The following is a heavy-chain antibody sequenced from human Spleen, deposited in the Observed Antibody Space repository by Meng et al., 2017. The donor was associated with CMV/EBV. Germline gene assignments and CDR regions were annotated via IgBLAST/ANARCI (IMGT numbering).Heavy chain of an antibody. CDR2: ISKSCTTM. Sequence: GGSLRLSCAASGFRFSTYEMNWVRQAPGKGLEGVSYISKSCTTMYYANSVKGRFTISRDNAKNSLYLQMNSLRVEDTALYYCARDPRTYYYYYGMDVWVQGTTVTVSS. CDR1: GFRFSTYE. D-gene: IGHD1-14*01. V-gene: IGHV3-48*03. J-gene: IGHJ6*02. CDR3: ARDPRTYYYYYGMDV.